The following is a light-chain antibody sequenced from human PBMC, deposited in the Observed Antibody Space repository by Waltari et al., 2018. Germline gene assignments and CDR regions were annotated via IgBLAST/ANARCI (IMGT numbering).Light chain of an antibody. CDR3: QSFDNSLSGWV. J-gene: IGLJ3*02. CDR2: SHR. V-gene: IGLV1-40*01. Sequence: LPGKAPKLLISSHRDRPSGVPDRFSGSKSGSSASLAITGLQAEDEADYYCQSFDNSLSGWVFGGGTKVTVL.